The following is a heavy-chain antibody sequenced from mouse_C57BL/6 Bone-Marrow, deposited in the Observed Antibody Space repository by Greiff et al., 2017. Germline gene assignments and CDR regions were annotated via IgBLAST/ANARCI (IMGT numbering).Heavy chain of an antibody. D-gene: IGHD1-1*01. V-gene: IGHV5-6*01. CDR3: ARSPYYYGSSPAY. CDR2: ISSGGSYT. CDR1: GFTFSSYG. Sequence: VESGGDLVKPGGSLKLSCAASGFTFSSYGMSWVRQTPDKRLEWVATISSGGSYTYYPDSVKGRFTISRDNAKNTLYLQMSSLKSEDTAMYYCARSPYYYGSSPAYWGQGTLVTVSA. J-gene: IGHJ3*01.